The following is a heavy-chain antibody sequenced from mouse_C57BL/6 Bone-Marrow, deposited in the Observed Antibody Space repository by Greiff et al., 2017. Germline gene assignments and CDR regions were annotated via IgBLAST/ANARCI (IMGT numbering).Heavy chain of an antibody. CDR1: GFNIKDDY. CDR2: IDPENGDT. V-gene: IGHV14-4*01. CDR3: TVFITTVVATSYWYFDV. D-gene: IGHD1-1*01. Sequence: EVKLMESGAELVRPGASVKLSCTASGFNIKDDYMHWVKQRPEQGLEWIGWIDPENGDTEYASKFQGKATITADTSSNTAYLQLSSLTSEATAVYYCTVFITTVVATSYWYFDVWGTGTTVTVSS. J-gene: IGHJ1*03.